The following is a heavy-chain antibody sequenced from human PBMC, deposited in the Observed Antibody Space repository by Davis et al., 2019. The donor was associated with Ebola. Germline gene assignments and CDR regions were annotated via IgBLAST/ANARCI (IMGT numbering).Heavy chain of an antibody. J-gene: IGHJ4*02. D-gene: IGHD3-16*01. Sequence: AASVKVSCKASGGTFSSYTISWVRQAPGQGLEWMGRIIPILGIANYAQKFQGRVTITADKSTSTAYMELSSLRAEDTAVYYCATLPSPWLMRASLEGLPGAYFDYWGQGTLVTVSS. CDR2: IIPILGIA. V-gene: IGHV1-69*02. CDR3: ATLPSPWLMRASLEGLPGAYFDY. CDR1: GGTFSSYT.